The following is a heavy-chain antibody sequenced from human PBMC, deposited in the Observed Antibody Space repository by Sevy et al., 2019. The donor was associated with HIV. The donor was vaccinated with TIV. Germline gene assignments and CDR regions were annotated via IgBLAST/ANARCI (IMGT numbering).Heavy chain of an antibody. CDR1: GYSFSNYW. V-gene: IGHV5-51*01. CDR3: AIASTGYIYTFDY. CDR2: IYPRDSDT. D-gene: IGHD3-9*01. J-gene: IGHJ4*02. Sequence: GESLKISCKGSGYSFSNYWIGWVRQVPGKGMEWMGIIYPRDSDTRYSPSFQGQVTVSADKSINTAYLHWSSLKASDTAMYYCAIASTGYIYTFDYWGQRTLVTVSS.